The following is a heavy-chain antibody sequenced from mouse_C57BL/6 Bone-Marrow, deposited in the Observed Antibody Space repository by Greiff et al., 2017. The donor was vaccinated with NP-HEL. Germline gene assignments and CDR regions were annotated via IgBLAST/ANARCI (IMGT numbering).Heavy chain of an antibody. J-gene: IGHJ1*03. CDR3: ANLPYYYGSSCWYFDV. Sequence: QVQLQQSGAELARPGASVKLSCKASGYTFTSYGISWVKQRTGQGLEWIGEIYPRSGNTYYTEKFTGKATLTADKSSRTAYMEHRSLTSEDSAIYICANLPYYYGSSCWYFDVGGTGTTVTVSA. D-gene: IGHD1-1*01. CDR1: GYTFTSYG. CDR2: IYPRSGNT. V-gene: IGHV1-81*01.